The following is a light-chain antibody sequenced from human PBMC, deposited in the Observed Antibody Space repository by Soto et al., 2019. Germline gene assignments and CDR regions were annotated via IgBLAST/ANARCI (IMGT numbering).Light chain of an antibody. CDR2: KVS. CDR1: QLFVHTNGNTY. CDR3: MQTAQFPLT. Sequence: DIVMTQTPLSSTVTLGQPAATSCTPSQLFVHTNGNTYLSWLQQRPGQPPRLLLYKVSRRLSGVPDRFSGSGAGTDFTLKISRVEVEDVGVYYCMQTAQFPLTFGGGTKVDIK. J-gene: IGKJ4*01. V-gene: IGKV2-24*01.